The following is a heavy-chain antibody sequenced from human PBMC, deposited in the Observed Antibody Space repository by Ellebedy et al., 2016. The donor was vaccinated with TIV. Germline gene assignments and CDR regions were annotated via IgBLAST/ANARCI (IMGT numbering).Heavy chain of an antibody. CDR1: GYTFTSYD. J-gene: IGHJ4*02. D-gene: IGHD5-18*01. V-gene: IGHV1-8*01. CDR3: ARGGYSYPEDLDY. CDR2: MNPNSGNT. Sequence: ASVKVSCKASGYTFTSYDINWVRQAAGQGLEWMGWMNPNSGNTDYAQKFQDRVTMTRDTSTNTAFMELYSLSFEDTAVYYCARGGYSYPEDLDYWGQGTLVTVS.